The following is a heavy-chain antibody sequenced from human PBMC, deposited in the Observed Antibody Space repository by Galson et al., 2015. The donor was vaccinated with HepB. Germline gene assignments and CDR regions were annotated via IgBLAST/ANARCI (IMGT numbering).Heavy chain of an antibody. Sequence: ETLSLTCTVSGDSISGSVYFWAWIRQSPGKGPEWIGSVHYSGSSYYNSALKRRVAISVDTSQSQYSLRLNSVTAADTGVYYCARHVTSTRPRSPSPYAVDIWGQGTMVTVSS. CDR1: GDSISGSVYF. CDR3: ARHVTSTRPRSPSPYAVDI. CDR2: VHYSGSS. V-gene: IGHV4-39*01. J-gene: IGHJ3*02. D-gene: IGHD6-6*01.